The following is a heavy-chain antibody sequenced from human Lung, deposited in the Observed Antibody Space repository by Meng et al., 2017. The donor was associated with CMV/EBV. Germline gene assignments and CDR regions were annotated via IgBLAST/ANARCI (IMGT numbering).Heavy chain of an antibody. J-gene: IGHJ6*02. Sequence: GSXRLXCSLSGTSIRSSTYCWGWIRQPPGKGLEWIGSISYSGNTYYNPSLKSPVTISVDTSKNQFSLRLSSVTAADTAVYYCAREGGKGDYRDYRMYYGMDVXGQGXTVTVSS. CDR2: ISYSGNT. CDR3: AREGGKGDYRDYRMYYGMDV. D-gene: IGHD4-11*01. V-gene: IGHV4-39*07. CDR1: GTSIRSSTYC.